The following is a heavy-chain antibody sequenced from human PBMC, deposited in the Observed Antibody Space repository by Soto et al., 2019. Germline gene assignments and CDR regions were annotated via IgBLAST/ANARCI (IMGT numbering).Heavy chain of an antibody. CDR1: GGSISSSNYY. D-gene: IGHD5-18*01. J-gene: IGHJ4*02. CDR2: IYYDGNT. CDR3: ARQPGYSYGLDY. Sequence: PSETLSLTCTVSGGSISSSNYYWGWIRQSPEKGLEWIGNIYYDGNTHYNPSLKSRVTISVDTSRNQFSLKLSSVTATDTAVYYCARQPGYSYGLDYWGQGTLVTVSS. V-gene: IGHV4-39*01.